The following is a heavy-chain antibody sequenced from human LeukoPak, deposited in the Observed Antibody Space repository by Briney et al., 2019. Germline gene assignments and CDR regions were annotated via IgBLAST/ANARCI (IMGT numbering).Heavy chain of an antibody. CDR1: GGTFSSYA. Sequence: SVKVSCKASGGTFSSYAISWVRQAPGQGLEWMGGIIPIFGTANYAQKFQGRVTITADESTSTAYMELSSLRSEDTAVYYCARAPPLGYCSNTSCYNYYYGMDVWGQGTTVTVSS. CDR3: ARAPPLGYCSNTSCYNYYYGMDV. J-gene: IGHJ6*02. CDR2: IIPIFGTA. V-gene: IGHV1-69*13. D-gene: IGHD2-2*02.